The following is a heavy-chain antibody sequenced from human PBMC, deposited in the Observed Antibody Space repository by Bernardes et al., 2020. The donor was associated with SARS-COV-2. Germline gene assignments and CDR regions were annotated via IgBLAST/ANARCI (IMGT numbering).Heavy chain of an antibody. J-gene: IGHJ4*02. CDR2: IYTSGST. CDR3: ARGAIRYSSSWYFDY. D-gene: IGHD6-13*01. V-gene: IGHV4-4*07. Sequence: SETLSLTRTVSGGSISSYYWSWIRQPAGKGLEWIGRIYTSGSTNYNPSLKSRVTMSVDTSKNQFSLKLSSVTAADTAVYYCARGAIRYSSSWYFDYWGQGTLVTVSS. CDR1: GGSISSYY.